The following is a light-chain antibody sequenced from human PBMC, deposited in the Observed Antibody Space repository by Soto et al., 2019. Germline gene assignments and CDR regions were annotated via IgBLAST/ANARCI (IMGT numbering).Light chain of an antibody. CDR1: SSNIGADYD. CDR2: GVT. Sequence: QSVLTQPPSVSGALGQRVTISCTGSSSNIGADYDVHWYQQIPGTAPRLLIYGVTNRPSGVPDRFSGSKSGTSASLAITGLQAEDEADYYCQSYDSSLSGSVFGGGTKLTVL. CDR3: QSYDSSLSGSV. V-gene: IGLV1-40*01. J-gene: IGLJ2*01.